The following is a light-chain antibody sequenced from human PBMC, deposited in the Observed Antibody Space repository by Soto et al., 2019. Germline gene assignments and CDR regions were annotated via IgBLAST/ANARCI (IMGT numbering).Light chain of an antibody. CDR3: SSYTSSSTLGV. CDR2: DVS. CDR1: SSDVGGYNY. J-gene: IGLJ1*01. Sequence: QSVLTQPASVSGSPGQSITISCTGTSSDVGGYNYVFWYQQHPGKAPKLMLYDVSNRPSGVSNRFSGSKSGNTASLTISGLQAEDEADYYCSSYTSSSTLGVFGTGTKVTVL. V-gene: IGLV2-14*01.